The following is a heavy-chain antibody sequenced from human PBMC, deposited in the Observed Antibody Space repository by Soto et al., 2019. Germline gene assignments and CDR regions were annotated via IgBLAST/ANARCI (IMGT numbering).Heavy chain of an antibody. J-gene: IGHJ4*02. CDR1: GGSVSSNSYY. CDR2: MYYSGST. D-gene: IGHD3-22*01. CDR3: ASGIYDRSGYYLDY. Sequence: SQTLSLTCPVSGGSVSSNSYYWSWFRQPPGKGLGWIGDMYYSGSTYYNPSLKSRVTISVDTSKHQSPLKLSSVTAADTAVYYCASGIYDRSGYYLDYWGQGTLVTVSS. V-gene: IGHV4-30-4*08.